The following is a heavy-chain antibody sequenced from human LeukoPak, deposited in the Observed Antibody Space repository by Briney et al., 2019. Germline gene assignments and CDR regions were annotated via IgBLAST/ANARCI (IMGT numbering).Heavy chain of an antibody. CDR2: INHSGST. Sequence: SETLSLTCAVYGGSFSGYYWSWIRQPPGKGLEWIGEINHSGSTNYNPSLKSRVTISVDTSKNQFSLKLSSVTAADTAVYYCARATGTKVPPGYWGQGTLVTVSS. J-gene: IGHJ4*02. CDR3: ARATGTKVPPGY. D-gene: IGHD1-7*01. V-gene: IGHV4-34*01. CDR1: GGSFSGYY.